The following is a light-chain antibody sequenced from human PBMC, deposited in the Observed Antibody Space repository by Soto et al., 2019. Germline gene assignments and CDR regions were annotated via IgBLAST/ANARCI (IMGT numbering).Light chain of an antibody. J-gene: IGKJ4*01. CDR3: QQYGDWPGA. CDR1: QSAASK. V-gene: IGKV3D-15*01. CDR2: DAS. Sequence: EIVMTQSPPSLSVSPGETATLSGPPTQSAASKLAWYQQRPGQAPRLLIYDASNRATGIPARFSGSGSGTEFSLTISSLQSEDFAVYSCQQYGDWPGAFGGGTKVEIK.